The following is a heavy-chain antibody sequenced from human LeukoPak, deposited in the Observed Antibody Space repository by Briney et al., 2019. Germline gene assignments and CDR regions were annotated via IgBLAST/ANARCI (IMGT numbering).Heavy chain of an antibody. Sequence: GGSLRLSCAASGFTVSSNYMSWVRQAPGKGLEWVSVIYSGGSTYYADSVKGRFTISRDNSKNTLYLQMNSLRAEDTAVYYCAKNGKWRSIAAAGTNYFDSWGQGTLVTVSS. D-gene: IGHD6-13*01. J-gene: IGHJ4*02. V-gene: IGHV3-53*01. CDR1: GFTVSSNY. CDR2: IYSGGST. CDR3: AKNGKWRSIAAAGTNYFDS.